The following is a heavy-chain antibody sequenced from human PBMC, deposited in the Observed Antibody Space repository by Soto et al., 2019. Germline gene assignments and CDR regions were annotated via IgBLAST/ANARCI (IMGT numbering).Heavy chain of an antibody. D-gene: IGHD6-13*01. Sequence: PGGSLRLSCAASGFTFSSYAMSWVRQAPGKGLEWVSAISGSGGSTYYADSVKGRFTTSRDNSKNTLYLQMNSLRAEDTAVYYCAKEIAAAGKRPRYYYYYGMDVWGQGTTVTVSS. V-gene: IGHV3-23*01. CDR2: ISGSGGST. CDR3: AKEIAAAGKRPRYYYYYGMDV. J-gene: IGHJ6*02. CDR1: GFTFSSYA.